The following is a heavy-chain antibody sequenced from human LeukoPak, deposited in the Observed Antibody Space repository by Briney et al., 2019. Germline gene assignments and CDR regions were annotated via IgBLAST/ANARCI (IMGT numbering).Heavy chain of an antibody. CDR3: ARVRTLWTYYGMDV. Sequence: PGGSLRLSCAASGFTFDDYAMHWVRQAPGKGLEWVSGITWNSGNIAYADSVKGRFTISRDNAKNSLYLQMNSLRAEDTAMYYCARVRTLWTYYGMDVWGEGTTVTVSS. V-gene: IGHV3-9*01. CDR2: ITWNSGNI. D-gene: IGHD3/OR15-3a*01. CDR1: GFTFDDYA. J-gene: IGHJ6*04.